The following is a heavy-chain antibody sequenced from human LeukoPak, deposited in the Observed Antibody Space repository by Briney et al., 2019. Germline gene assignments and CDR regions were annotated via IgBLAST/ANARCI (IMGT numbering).Heavy chain of an antibody. D-gene: IGHD1-26*01. Sequence: SQTLSLTCTVSGGSISSGDYYWSWIRQPPGKGLEWIGYIYYNGNTYYNPSLKSRVTMSLGTSKNQIFLKLSSVTAADTGVYYFARERSGSYPFDYWGQGTLVTVSS. V-gene: IGHV4-30-4*08. J-gene: IGHJ4*02. CDR1: GGSISSGDYY. CDR2: IYYNGNT. CDR3: ARERSGSYPFDY.